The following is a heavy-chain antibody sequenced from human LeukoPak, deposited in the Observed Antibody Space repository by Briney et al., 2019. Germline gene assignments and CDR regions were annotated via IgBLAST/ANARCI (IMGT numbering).Heavy chain of an antibody. D-gene: IGHD2-21*02. CDR1: GFTFSSYA. CDR2: IYSGGST. Sequence: QAGGSLRLSCAASGFTFSSYAMHWVRQAPGKGLEWVSVIYSGGSTDYADSVKGRFTISRDKSKNTLYLQMNSLRVADTAVYYCARLVVTAFDSWGQGTLVTVSS. V-gene: IGHV3-53*01. J-gene: IGHJ4*02. CDR3: ARLVVTAFDS.